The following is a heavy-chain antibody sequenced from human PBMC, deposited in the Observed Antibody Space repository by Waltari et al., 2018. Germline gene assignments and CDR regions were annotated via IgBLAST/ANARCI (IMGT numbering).Heavy chain of an antibody. Sequence: QVQLQPWGAGLLKPSETLSLTCAVYGGSFSCSYWSWIRQPPGKGLEWIGEINHSGSTNYNPSLKSRVTISVDTSKNQFSLKLSSVTAADTAVYYCARAPRIGNAFDIWGQGTMVTVSS. CDR2: INHSGST. CDR1: GGSFSCSY. CDR3: ARAPRIGNAFDI. V-gene: IGHV4-34*01. D-gene: IGHD1-26*01. J-gene: IGHJ3*02.